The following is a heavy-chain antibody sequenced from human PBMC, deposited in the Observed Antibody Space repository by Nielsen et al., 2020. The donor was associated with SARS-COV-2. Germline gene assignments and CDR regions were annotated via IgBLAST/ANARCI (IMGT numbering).Heavy chain of an antibody. J-gene: IGHJ4*02. D-gene: IGHD4-17*01. CDR2: VSWNSAYM. Sequence: GGSLRLSCAASGFRFDDYAMHWVRQVPGKGLEWVSGVSWNSAYMAYADSVKGRFTISRDNARNTLYLQMNSLKVEDTAVYYCARVGFYGDPEYLDYWGPGTLVTVSS. CDR3: ARVGFYGDPEYLDY. V-gene: IGHV3-9*01. CDR1: GFRFDDYA.